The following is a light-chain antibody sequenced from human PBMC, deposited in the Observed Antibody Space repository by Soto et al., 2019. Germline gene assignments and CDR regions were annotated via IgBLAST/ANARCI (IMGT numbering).Light chain of an antibody. CDR3: SSFTRSSTVV. CDR2: EVS. V-gene: IGLV2-14*01. CDR1: SSDVGGYKY. J-gene: IGLJ2*01. Sequence: QSVLTQPASVSGSPGQSITISCTGTSSDVGGYKYVSWYQQHPGKAPKLIIYEVSNRPSGVSNRFSGSKSGNTASLTTSGLQAEDEADYYCSSFTRSSTVVFGGGTKLTVL.